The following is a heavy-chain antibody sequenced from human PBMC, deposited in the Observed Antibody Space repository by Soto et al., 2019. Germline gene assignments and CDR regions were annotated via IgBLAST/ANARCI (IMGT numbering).Heavy chain of an antibody. Sequence: GGSLRLSCAASGFTFSSYAMGWVRQAPGKGLEWVSAISSSGSSTFYADSVKGRFTISRDNSKNTQYLQMNSLRAEDTAVYYCAKDCSGGSCYNDWGQGTLVTVSS. CDR3: AKDCSGGSCYND. D-gene: IGHD2-15*01. CDR2: ISSSGSST. CDR1: GFTFSSYA. J-gene: IGHJ4*02. V-gene: IGHV3-23*01.